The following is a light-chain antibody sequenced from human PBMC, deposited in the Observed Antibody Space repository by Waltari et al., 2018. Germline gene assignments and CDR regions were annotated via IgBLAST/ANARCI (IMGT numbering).Light chain of an antibody. CDR3: HQFGDPPHT. CDR2: GLS. CDR1: RPVTNNY. J-gene: IGKJ2*01. V-gene: IGKV3-20*01. Sequence: ETVLTQSPGTLSLSPGERATLYCRTSRPVTNNYVGWYQQKPGQAPRLLINGLSSRVPGVPDRFRGSGSGTDFTLTITQLEPEDFAVYYCHQFGDPPHTFGQGTRV.